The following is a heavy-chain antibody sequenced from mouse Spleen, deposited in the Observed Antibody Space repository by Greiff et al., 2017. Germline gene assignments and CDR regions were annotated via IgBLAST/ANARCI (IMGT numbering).Heavy chain of an antibody. V-gene: IGHV1S81*02. Sequence: QVQLQQPGAELVKPGTSVKLSCKASGYTFINYYLYWVKQRPGQGLEWIGGIDPSNGGPNYNEKFKNKATLTVDKSSSTAYVLLSSLTTEDSAVYYCTRSGTALYFDYWGQGTTLTVSS. CDR1: GYTFINYY. CDR2: IDPSNGGP. CDR3: TRSGTALYFDY. J-gene: IGHJ2*01. D-gene: IGHD4-1*01.